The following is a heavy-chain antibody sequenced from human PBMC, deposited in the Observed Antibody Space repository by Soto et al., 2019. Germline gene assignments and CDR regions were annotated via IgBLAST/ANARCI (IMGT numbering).Heavy chain of an antibody. CDR1: GYTFLSYG. V-gene: IGHV1-18*04. D-gene: IGHD2-2*01. CDR2: ISVNNGHA. J-gene: IGHJ4*02. CDR3: ARDVLPIGPDSNYFGN. Sequence: GASVKVSCKTSGYTFLSYGIAWVRQAPGQGPEWMGWISVNNGHARYAQKFLGRVSLTTDTSTATVYMDLTSLRSDDTAVYYCARDVLPIGPDSNYFGNWGPGTLVTVSS.